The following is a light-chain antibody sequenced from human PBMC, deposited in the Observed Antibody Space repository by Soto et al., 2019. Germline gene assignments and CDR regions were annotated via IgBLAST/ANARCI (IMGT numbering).Light chain of an antibody. CDR1: QSISSY. CDR3: QQYNSAWT. CDR2: TAS. J-gene: IGKJ1*01. Sequence: DIQMTRSPSSLSASVGDRVTITCRASQSISSYLNWYQQKPGKAPKLLIYTASNLEGGVPSRFSGSGSGTEFTLTISSLQPDDFATYYCQQYNSAWTFGQGTKV. V-gene: IGKV1-5*03.